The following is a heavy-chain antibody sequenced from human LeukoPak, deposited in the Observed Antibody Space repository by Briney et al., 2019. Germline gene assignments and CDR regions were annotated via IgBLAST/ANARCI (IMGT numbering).Heavy chain of an antibody. D-gene: IGHD3-22*01. V-gene: IGHV3-23*01. J-gene: IGHJ6*02. CDR1: GFTLSSYA. Sequence: PGGSLRLSCAASGFTLSSYAMSWVRQAPGKGLEWVSLISGNAGSTYYADSVKGRFTISRDITKNSLYLQMNSLRDEDTAVYYCARRELYYYDSSGYYFHYYYGMDVWGQGTTVTVSS. CDR2: ISGNAGST. CDR3: ARRELYYYDSSGYYFHYYYGMDV.